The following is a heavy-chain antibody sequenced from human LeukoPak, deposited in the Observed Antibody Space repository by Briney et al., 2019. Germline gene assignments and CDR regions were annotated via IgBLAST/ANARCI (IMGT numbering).Heavy chain of an antibody. CDR3: GRYRRAAGAYGFDY. CDR1: GGSISSGGYY. Sequence: SETLSLTCTVSGGSISSGGYYWSWIRQHPGKGLEWIGYIYYSGSTYYNPSLKSRVTISVDTSKNQFSLKLSSVTAADTAVYYRGRYRRAAGAYGFDYWGQGTLVTVSS. V-gene: IGHV4-31*03. CDR2: IYYSGST. J-gene: IGHJ4*02. D-gene: IGHD6-13*01.